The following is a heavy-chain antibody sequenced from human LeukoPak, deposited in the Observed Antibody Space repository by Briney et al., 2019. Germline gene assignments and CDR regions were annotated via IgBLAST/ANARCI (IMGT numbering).Heavy chain of an antibody. Sequence: KPSETLSLTCTVSGVSISSRGYYWSWIRQHPGKGLEWIGFIYYSETTYYNPSLKSRATISVDTSKNHFSQKLISVTDADTAMYYCARGTGGAAAADFDPWGQGTLVTVSS. CDR1: GVSISSRGYY. CDR3: ARGTGGAAAADFDP. V-gene: IGHV4-31*03. D-gene: IGHD6-13*01. CDR2: IYYSETT. J-gene: IGHJ5*02.